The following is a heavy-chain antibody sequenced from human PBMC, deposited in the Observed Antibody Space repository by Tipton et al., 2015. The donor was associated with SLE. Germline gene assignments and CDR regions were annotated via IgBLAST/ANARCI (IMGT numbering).Heavy chain of an antibody. Sequence: TLSLTCAVSGYSISSGYYWGWIRQPPGKGLEWIGYIYYSGSTYYNPSLKSRVTISVDTSKNQFSLKLSSVTAADTAVYYCAGSGWPGDYWGQGTLVTVSS. V-gene: IGHV4-38-2*01. CDR1: GYSISSGYY. CDR2: IYYSGST. CDR3: AGSGWPGDY. J-gene: IGHJ4*02. D-gene: IGHD6-19*01.